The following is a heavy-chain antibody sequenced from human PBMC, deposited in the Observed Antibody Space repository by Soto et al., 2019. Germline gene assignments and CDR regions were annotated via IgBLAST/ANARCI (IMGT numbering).Heavy chain of an antibody. CDR1: GGSISNYY. CDR3: AGDYDYSRMDV. J-gene: IGHJ6*02. D-gene: IGHD6-13*01. CDR2: IYYSGGT. V-gene: IGHV4-59*01. Sequence: PSETLSLTCTVSGGSISNYYWSWIRQPPGKAPEWIGHIYYSGGTNYNPSLKSRVTISVDTSKNQFSLKLTSVTAADTAVYYCAGDYDYSRMDVWGQGTTVTVSS.